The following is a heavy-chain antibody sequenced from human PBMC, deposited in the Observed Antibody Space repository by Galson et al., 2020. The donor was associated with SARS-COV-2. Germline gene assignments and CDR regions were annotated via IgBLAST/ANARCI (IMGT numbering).Heavy chain of an antibody. CDR3: AKDFTYYDFWSGYLRINDHARGENSNAFDI. Sequence: GGSLRLSCAASGFTFSSYGMHWVRQAPGKGLEWVAVISYDGSNKYYADSVKGRFTISRDNSKNTLYLQMNSLRAEDTAVYYCAKDFTYYDFWSGYLRINDHARGENSNAFDIWGQGKMVTVSS. CDR2: ISYDGSNK. CDR1: GFTFSSYG. J-gene: IGHJ3*02. V-gene: IGHV3-30*18. D-gene: IGHD3-3*01.